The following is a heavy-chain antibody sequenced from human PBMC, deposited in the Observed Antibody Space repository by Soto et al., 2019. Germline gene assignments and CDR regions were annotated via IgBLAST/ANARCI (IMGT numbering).Heavy chain of an antibody. V-gene: IGHV3-23*01. D-gene: IGHD6-13*01. CDR1: GFTFSSYA. CDR2: ISGSGGST. CDR3: AKFRHTTWYVDHYYYYGMDV. J-gene: IGHJ6*02. Sequence: PGGSLRLSCAASGFTFSSYAMSWVRQAPGKGLEWVSAISGSGGSTYYADSVKGRFTISRDNSKNTLYLQMNSLRAEDTAVYYCAKFRHTTWYVDHYYYYGMDVWGQGTTVTVSS.